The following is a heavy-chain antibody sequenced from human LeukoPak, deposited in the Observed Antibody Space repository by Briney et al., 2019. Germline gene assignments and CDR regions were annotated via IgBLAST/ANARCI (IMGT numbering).Heavy chain of an antibody. CDR1: GYTFTGYY. CDR3: ARFPRRTGTTGYYYYMDV. V-gene: IGHV1-2*02. D-gene: IGHD1-7*01. J-gene: IGHJ6*03. CDR2: INPNSGGT. Sequence: ASVKVSCKASGYTFTGYYMHWVRQAPGQGLEWMGWINPNSGGTNYVQKFQGRVTMTRDTSISTAYMELSRLSSDDTAVYYCARFPRRTGTTGYYYYMDVWGKGTTVTVSS.